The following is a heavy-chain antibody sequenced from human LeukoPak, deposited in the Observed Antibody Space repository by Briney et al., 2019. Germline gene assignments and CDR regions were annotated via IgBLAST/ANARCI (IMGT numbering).Heavy chain of an antibody. CDR1: GFAVSSNY. CDR3: ARIWDGYSGSDY. D-gene: IGHD1-26*01. J-gene: IGHJ4*02. CDR2: IYSGGST. Sequence: PGGSLRLSCAASGFAVSSNYMSWVRQAPGKGLEWVSVIYSGGSTYYADSVKGRFTISRDNAKNSVYLQMNSLRAEDTAVYYCARIWDGYSGSDYWGQGTLVTVSS. V-gene: IGHV3-53*01.